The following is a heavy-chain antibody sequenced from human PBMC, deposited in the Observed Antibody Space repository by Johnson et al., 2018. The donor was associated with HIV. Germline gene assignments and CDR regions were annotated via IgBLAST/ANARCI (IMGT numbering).Heavy chain of an antibody. J-gene: IGHJ3*02. Sequence: VQLVESGGGVVQPGGSLRLSCAASGFTFDDYGMSWVRQAPGKGLEWVSGINYYGANTAYADSVKARFTISRDNAKNSLYLQLNSLRAEDTAVYYCARDRGGYYADSSGLDAFDIWGQGTMVTVSS. CDR2: INYYGANT. CDR1: GFTFDDYG. V-gene: IGHV3-20*04. CDR3: ARDRGGYYADSSGLDAFDI. D-gene: IGHD3-22*01.